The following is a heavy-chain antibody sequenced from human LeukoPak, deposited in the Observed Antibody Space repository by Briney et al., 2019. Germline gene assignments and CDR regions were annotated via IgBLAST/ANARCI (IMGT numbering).Heavy chain of an antibody. Sequence: GASVKVSCKVSGYTLNELSMHWVRQAPGKGLEWMGGFDPEDGKTIYAQKFQGRVTMTEDTFTDTAYMELSSLRSEDTAVYYCATYRLKYAPPYYMDVWGKGTTVTVSS. CDR2: FDPEDGKT. D-gene: IGHD2-2*01. V-gene: IGHV1-24*01. CDR3: ATYRLKYAPPYYMDV. CDR1: GYTLNELS. J-gene: IGHJ6*03.